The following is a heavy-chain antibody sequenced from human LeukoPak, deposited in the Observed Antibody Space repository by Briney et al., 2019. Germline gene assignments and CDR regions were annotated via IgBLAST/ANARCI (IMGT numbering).Heavy chain of an antibody. CDR1: GFTFSSYG. Sequence: GSLRLSCAASGFTFSSYGMHWVRQPPGKGLEWIATIYYSGSPYYNPSLKSRVTISVDTSKNQFSLKLTSVTAADTAVYYCARIYTSGWTTIDHWGQGTLVTVSS. CDR3: ARIYTSGWTTIDH. CDR2: IYYSGSP. V-gene: IGHV4-39*01. J-gene: IGHJ4*02. D-gene: IGHD6-19*01.